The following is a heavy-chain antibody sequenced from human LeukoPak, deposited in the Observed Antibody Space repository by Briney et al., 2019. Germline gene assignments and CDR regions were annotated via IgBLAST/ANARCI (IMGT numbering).Heavy chain of an antibody. CDR3: ARGKPRSAHPEYYDFWSGYSDFDY. J-gene: IGHJ4*02. CDR2: INPNSGGT. CDR1: GYTFTGYY. V-gene: IGHV1-2*02. Sequence: ASVKVSCKASGYTFTGYYMHWVRQAPGQGLEWMGWINPNSGGTNYAQKFQGRVTMTRDTSISTAYMELSRLRSDDTAVYYCARGKPRSAHPEYYDFWSGYSDFDYWGQGTLVTVSS. D-gene: IGHD3-3*01.